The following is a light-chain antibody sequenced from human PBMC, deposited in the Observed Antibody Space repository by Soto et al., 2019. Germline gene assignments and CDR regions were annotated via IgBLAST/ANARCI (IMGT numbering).Light chain of an antibody. J-gene: IGLJ1*01. CDR3: AAWDDSLNGRV. Sequence: QSVLTQSPSASGTPGQTVTISCSGSNSNIGSNTVNWYQQLPGTAPKLLIYYDNLRPSGVPDRISGSKSGTSASLAISGLQSDDEADYYCAAWDDSLNGRVFGTGTKLTVL. CDR1: NSNIGSNT. V-gene: IGLV1-44*01. CDR2: YDN.